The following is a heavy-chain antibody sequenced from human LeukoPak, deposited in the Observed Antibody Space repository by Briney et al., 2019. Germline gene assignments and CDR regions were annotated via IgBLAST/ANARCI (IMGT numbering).Heavy chain of an antibody. CDR1: GGSFSGYC. CDR2: INHSGST. CDR3: ARGWVRGVTHFDY. V-gene: IGHV4-34*01. Sequence: PSETLSLTCAVCGGSFSGYCWGWSRQPPGKGLEWIGEINHSGSTNYNPSLKSRVTISVDTSKNQFSLKLSSVTAADTAVYYCARGWVRGVTHFDYWGQGTQVTVSS. J-gene: IGHJ4*02. D-gene: IGHD3-10*01.